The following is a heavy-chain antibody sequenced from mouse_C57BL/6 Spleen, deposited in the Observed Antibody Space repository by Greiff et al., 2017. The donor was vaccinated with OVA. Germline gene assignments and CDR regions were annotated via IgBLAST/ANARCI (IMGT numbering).Heavy chain of an antibody. J-gene: IGHJ4*01. V-gene: IGHV2-6-1*01. CDR1: GFSLTSYG. D-gene: IGHD2-5*01. CDR2: IWSDGST. Sequence: QVQLKESGPGLVAPSQSLSITCTVSGFSLTSYGVHWVRQPPGKGLEWLVVIWSDGSTTYNSALKSRLSISKDNSKSQVFLKMNGLQTDDTAMYYCARHDRSNYYYAMDYWGQGTSVTVSS. CDR3: ARHDRSNYYYAMDY.